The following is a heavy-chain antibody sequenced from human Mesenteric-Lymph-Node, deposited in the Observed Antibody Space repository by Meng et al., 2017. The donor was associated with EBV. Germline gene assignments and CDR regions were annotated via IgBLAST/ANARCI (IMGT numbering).Heavy chain of an antibody. Sequence: QPSTTAHLPIILSVWPNRHPKAHRCWLRQPPRKGLGWVATVYYSGSTYYNPSLKSRVTISVNTSKNQFTLKVWSVTAADTAVYYCARDVYYKSGIRLDYWGQGILVTVSS. CDR3: ARDVYYKSGIRLDY. CDR1: VWPNRHPKAH. D-gene: IGHD3-10*01. V-gene: IGHV4-39*06. J-gene: IGHJ4*02. CDR2: VYYSGST.